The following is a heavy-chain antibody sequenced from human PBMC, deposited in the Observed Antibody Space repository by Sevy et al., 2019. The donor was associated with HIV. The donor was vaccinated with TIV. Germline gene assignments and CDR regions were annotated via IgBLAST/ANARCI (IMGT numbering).Heavy chain of an antibody. CDR2: ISYDGSYK. Sequence: GGSLRLSCAASGLTFSSHGMHWVRQAPGKGLEWVAVISYDGSYKSYGDSVKGRFTISRDDSKNTLYLQMNSLRPEDTAVYYCARDSGYSINWYPAYWGQGTLVTVSS. V-gene: IGHV3-30*03. CDR3: ARDSGYSINWYPAY. D-gene: IGHD6-13*01. CDR1: GLTFSSHG. J-gene: IGHJ4*02.